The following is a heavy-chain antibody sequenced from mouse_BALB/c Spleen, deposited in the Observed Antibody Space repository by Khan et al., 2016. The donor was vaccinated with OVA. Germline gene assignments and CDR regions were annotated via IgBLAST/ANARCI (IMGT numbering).Heavy chain of an antibody. Sequence: QVQLKQSGPGLVAPSQSLSITYTISGFSLTNYGIHWVRQPPGKGLEWLVVIWSDGSTTYNSALKSRLTISKDNPKSQVFLKMNSLQTDDTAMYFCGRQPYYHYNVMDYWGQGTSVTVSS. CDR2: IWSDGST. V-gene: IGHV2-6-1*01. J-gene: IGHJ4*01. D-gene: IGHD2-10*01. CDR3: GRQPYYHYNVMDY. CDR1: GFSLTNYG.